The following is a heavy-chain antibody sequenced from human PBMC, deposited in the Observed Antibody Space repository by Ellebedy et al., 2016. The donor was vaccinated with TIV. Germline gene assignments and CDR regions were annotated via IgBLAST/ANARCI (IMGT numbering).Heavy chain of an antibody. CDR1: GFIFSHYS. D-gene: IGHD3-10*01. CDR2: ISRSSSNT. J-gene: IGHJ4*02. V-gene: IGHV3-21*01. CDR3: ARDWQTSGSGSYHIDS. Sequence: PGGSLRLSCAASGFIFSHYSMNWVRQAPGKGLEWVSYISRSSSNTYYGDSAKGRFIISRDDAKNSLYLQINNLRAEDTAVYYCARDWQTSGSGSYHIDSWGQGTLVTVSS.